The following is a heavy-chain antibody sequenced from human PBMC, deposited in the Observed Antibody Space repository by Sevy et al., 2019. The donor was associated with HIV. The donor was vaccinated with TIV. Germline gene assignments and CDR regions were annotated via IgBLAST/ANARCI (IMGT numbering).Heavy chain of an antibody. D-gene: IGHD3-22*01. CDR1: GYTFTSYG. Sequence: GSVKVSCKASGYTFTSYGISWVRQAPGQGLEWMGWISAYNGNTNYAQKLQGRVTMTTDTSTSTAYMELRSLRSDDTAVYYCARDVDHYDSSGYSPFDYWGQGTLVTVSS. V-gene: IGHV1-18*01. CDR3: ARDVDHYDSSGYSPFDY. CDR2: ISAYNGNT. J-gene: IGHJ4*02.